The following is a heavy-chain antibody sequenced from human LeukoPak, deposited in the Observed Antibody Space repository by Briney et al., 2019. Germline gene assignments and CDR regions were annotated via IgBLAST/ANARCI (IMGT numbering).Heavy chain of an antibody. V-gene: IGHV3-23*01. J-gene: IGHJ4*02. CDR2: ISGSGGST. Sequence: GGSLGSSASAHAFTFGSIALAGFPQAQGKGWGWVSAISGSGGSTYYADSVKGRFTISRDNSKNTLYLQMNSLRAEDTAVYYCAKERDYGDYVDYWGQGTLVTVSS. CDR1: AFTFGSIA. D-gene: IGHD4-17*01. CDR3: AKERDYGDYVDY.